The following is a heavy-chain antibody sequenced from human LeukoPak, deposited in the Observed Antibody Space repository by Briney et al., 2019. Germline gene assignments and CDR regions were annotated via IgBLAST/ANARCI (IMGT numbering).Heavy chain of an antibody. J-gene: IGHJ4*02. CDR1: GYTLTELS. D-gene: IGHD3-22*01. CDR2: FDPEDGET. V-gene: IGHV1-24*01. Sequence: GASVKVSCKVSGYTLTELSMHWVRQAPGKGFEWMGGFDPEDGETIYAQKFQGRVTMTEDTSTDTAYMELSSLRSEDTAVYYCATEARYYYDSSGYSDYWGQGTLVTVSS. CDR3: ATEARYYYDSSGYSDY.